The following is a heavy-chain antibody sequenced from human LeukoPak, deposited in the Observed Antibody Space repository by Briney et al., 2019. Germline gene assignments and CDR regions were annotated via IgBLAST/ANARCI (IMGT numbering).Heavy chain of an antibody. J-gene: IGHJ4*02. CDR3: AVGITMLGVDASFDS. CDR1: GASYNVYS. V-gene: IGHV4-34*01. Sequence: SETLSLTCAVYGASYNVYSWGWIRQLPGEGLEWIGDIHHRGTATYNPSLKSRLTISAAASKNQFSLKLNSVTYADTAVYYCAVGITMLGVDASFDSWGQGHLVIVPS. D-gene: IGHD3-3*01. CDR2: IHHRGTA.